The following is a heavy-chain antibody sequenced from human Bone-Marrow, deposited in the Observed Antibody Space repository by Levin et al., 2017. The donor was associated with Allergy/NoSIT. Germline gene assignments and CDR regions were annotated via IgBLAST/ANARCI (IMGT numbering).Heavy chain of an antibody. D-gene: IGHD4-17*01. J-gene: IGHJ4*02. V-gene: IGHV3-21*01. CDR3: ARGLIDYGDLLLFDS. CDR1: GFTFSRYS. CDR2: ISSGSTYI. Sequence: PGGSLRLSCAASGFTFSRYSMDWVRQAPGKGLEWVSSISSGSTYIYYGDSVKGSFTISRDNAKNSLYLQMNSLRAVDAAVYYCARGLIDYGDLLLFDSWGQGTLVTVSS.